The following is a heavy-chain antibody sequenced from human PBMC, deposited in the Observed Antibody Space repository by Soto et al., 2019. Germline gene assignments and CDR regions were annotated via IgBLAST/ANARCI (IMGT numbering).Heavy chain of an antibody. D-gene: IGHD1-1*01. CDR3: ARVAVWNQTPASFDY. CDR2: MNPNSGNT. V-gene: IGHV1-8*01. CDR1: GYAFTSYD. J-gene: IGHJ4*02. Sequence: GASVKVSCKASGYAFTSYDINWVRQATGQGLEWMGWMNPNSGNTGYAQKLQGRVTMTTDTSTSTAYMELRSLRSDDTAVYYCARVAVWNQTPASFDYWGQGTLVTVSS.